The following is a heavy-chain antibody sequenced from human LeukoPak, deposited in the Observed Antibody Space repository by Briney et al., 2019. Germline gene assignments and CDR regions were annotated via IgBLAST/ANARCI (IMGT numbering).Heavy chain of an antibody. J-gene: IGHJ5*02. CDR2: ISAYNGNT. V-gene: IGHV1-18*01. D-gene: IGHD5-18*01. CDR3: ARVVDTAMVTVWFDP. CDR1: GYTFTSYG. Sequence: ASVKVSCKASGYTFTSYGISWVRRAPGQGLEWMGWISAYNGNTNYAQKLQGRVTMTTDTSTSTAYMELRSLRSDDTAVYYCARVVDTAMVTVWFDPWGQGTLVTVSS.